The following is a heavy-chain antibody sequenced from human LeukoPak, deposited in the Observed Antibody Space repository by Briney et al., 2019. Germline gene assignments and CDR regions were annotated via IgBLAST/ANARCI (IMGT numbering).Heavy chain of an antibody. D-gene: IGHD3-22*01. J-gene: IGHJ3*02. CDR3: ARDYNYYDSSVAFDI. V-gene: IGHV3-21*01. Sequence: GGSLRLSCAASGFTFSSYSMNWVRQAPGKGLEWVSSISSSSSYIYYADSVKGRFTISRDNAKNSLYLQMNSLRAEDTAVYYCARDYNYYDSSVAFDIWGQGTMVTVSS. CDR1: GFTFSSYS. CDR2: ISSSSSYI.